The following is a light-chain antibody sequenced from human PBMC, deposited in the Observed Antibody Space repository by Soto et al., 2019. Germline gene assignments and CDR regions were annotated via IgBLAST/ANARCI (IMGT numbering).Light chain of an antibody. CDR1: QSIGSW. Sequence: DVQMAQSPSTLSASVGDRVSITCRASQSIGSWLAWYQQNPGKAPKLLMFDASSLDSGVPSRFSGSGSGTEFTLTISSPQPDDFATYYCQQYNAYPWTFGQGTKVDIK. V-gene: IGKV1-5*01. CDR2: DAS. CDR3: QQYNAYPWT. J-gene: IGKJ1*01.